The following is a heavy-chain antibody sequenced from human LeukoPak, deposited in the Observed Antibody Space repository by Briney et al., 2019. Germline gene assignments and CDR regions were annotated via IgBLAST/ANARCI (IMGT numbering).Heavy chain of an antibody. V-gene: IGHV3-23*01. D-gene: IGHD6-19*01. CDR2: VSKEGANT. CDR3: AKDLDSSAWYAENWFDP. CDR1: GFTFSHYA. Sequence: PGGSLRLSCAASGFTFSHYAMNWVRQAPGKGLEWVSLVSKEGANTHYADSVKGRFTISRDNSKNSLDLQMNSLRVEDTAIYYCAKDLDSSAWYAENWFDPWGQGTLVTVSS. J-gene: IGHJ5*02.